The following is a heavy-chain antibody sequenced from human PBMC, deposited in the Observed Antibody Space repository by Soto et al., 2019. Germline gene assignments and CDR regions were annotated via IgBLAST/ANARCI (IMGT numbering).Heavy chain of an antibody. Sequence: QVQLQQWGAGLLKPSETLSLTCAVYGGSFSGYYWSWIRQPPGKGLEWIGEINHSGSTNYNPSLKSRVTISVDTSKNQSSLKLSSVTAADTAVYYCARGLVLLNGYDFNWFDPWGQGTLVTVSS. CDR1: GGSFSGYY. CDR2: INHSGST. J-gene: IGHJ5*02. CDR3: ARGLVLLNGYDFNWFDP. D-gene: IGHD5-12*01. V-gene: IGHV4-34*01.